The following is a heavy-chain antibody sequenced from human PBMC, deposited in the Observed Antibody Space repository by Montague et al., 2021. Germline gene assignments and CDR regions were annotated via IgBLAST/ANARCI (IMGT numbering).Heavy chain of an antibody. V-gene: IGHV6-1*01. CDR2: TYYRSKWYN. D-gene: IGHD5-24*01. J-gene: IGHJ5*02. CDR1: GDSVSSNDAT. Sequence: CAISGDSVSSNDATWNWIRQSPSRGREWLGRTYYRSKWYNEYAISVKSRRTVNPDTSKNQFSLLLNSVTPEDTAVYYCARGWQKRFDPWGQGTLVTVSS. CDR3: ARGWQKRFDP.